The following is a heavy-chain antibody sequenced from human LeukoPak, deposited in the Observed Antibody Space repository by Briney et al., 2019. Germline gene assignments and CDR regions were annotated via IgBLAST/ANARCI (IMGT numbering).Heavy chain of an antibody. D-gene: IGHD3-22*01. CDR2: ISYDGSNK. Sequence: PGRSLRLSCAASGFTFSSYGMHWVRQAPGKGLEWVAVISYDGSNKYYADSVKGRFTISRDNSKNTLYLQMNSLRAEDTAVYYCAKGPYYDSSGYPSYWGQGTLVTVSS. CDR3: AKGPYYDSSGYPSY. J-gene: IGHJ4*02. CDR1: GFTFSSYG. V-gene: IGHV3-30*18.